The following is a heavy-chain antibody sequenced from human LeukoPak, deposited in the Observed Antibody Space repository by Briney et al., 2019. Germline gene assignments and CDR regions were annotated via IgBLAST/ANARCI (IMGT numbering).Heavy chain of an antibody. CDR3: ARVGIAAAGYYYYYYGMDV. D-gene: IGHD6-13*01. CDR1: GGPISSYY. J-gene: IGHJ6*02. Sequence: SETLSLTCTVSGGPISSYYWSWIRQPPGKGLEWIGYIYYSGSTNYNPSLKSRVTISVDTSKNQFSLKLSSVTAADTAVYYCARVGIAAAGYYYYYYGMDVWGQGTTVTVSS. V-gene: IGHV4-59*01. CDR2: IYYSGST.